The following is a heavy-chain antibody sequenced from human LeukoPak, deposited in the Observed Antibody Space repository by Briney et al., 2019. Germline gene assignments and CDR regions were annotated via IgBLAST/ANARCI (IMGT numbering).Heavy chain of an antibody. Sequence: GGSLRLSCAASGFTFSSYGMHWVRQAPGKGLEWVAFIRYDGSNKYYADSVKGRFTISRDNSKNTLYLQMNSLRAEDTAVYYCAKDRYDSGDFDYWGQGTLVTVSS. CDR3: AKDRYDSGDFDY. D-gene: IGHD3-22*01. CDR1: GFTFSSYG. J-gene: IGHJ4*02. V-gene: IGHV3-30*02. CDR2: IRYDGSNK.